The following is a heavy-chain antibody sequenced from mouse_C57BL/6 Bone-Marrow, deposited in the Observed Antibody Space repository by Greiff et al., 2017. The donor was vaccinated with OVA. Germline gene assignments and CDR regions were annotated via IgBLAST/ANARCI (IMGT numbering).Heavy chain of an antibody. J-gene: IGHJ3*01. CDR2: IWSGGST. Sequence: VQLKESGPGLVQPSQSLSITCTVSGFSLTSYGVHWVRQSPGKGLAWLGVIWSGGSTDYNAAFISRLSISKDNSKSQVFFKMNSLQADDTAIYYCARKELRLAWFAYWGQGTLVTVSA. CDR3: ARKELRLAWFAY. CDR1: GFSLTSYG. V-gene: IGHV2-2*01. D-gene: IGHD2-4*01.